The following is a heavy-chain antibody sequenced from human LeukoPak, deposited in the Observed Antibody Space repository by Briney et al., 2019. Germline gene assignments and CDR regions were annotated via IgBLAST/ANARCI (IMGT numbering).Heavy chain of an antibody. CDR1: GYTFTSYD. D-gene: IGHD1-26*01. J-gene: IGHJ4*02. CDR2: MNPNSGNT. V-gene: IGHV1-8*01. Sequence: ASVKVSCKASGYTFTSYDINWVRQATGQGLEWMGWMNPNSGNTGYAQKFQGRVTMTRNTSISTAYMELSSLRSEDTAVYYCARAMRWGLLEDYWGQGTLVTVSS. CDR3: ARAMRWGLLEDY.